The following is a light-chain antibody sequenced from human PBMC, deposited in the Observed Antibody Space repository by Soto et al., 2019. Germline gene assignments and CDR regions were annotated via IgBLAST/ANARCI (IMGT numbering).Light chain of an antibody. Sequence: ETVMTQSPATLSLSPGERATLSCRASQSVSSKLVWYQQKPGQAPRFLIYGASTRATGIPARFRGSGSGTEFTLTIDSLQSEDFAVYYCQQYNDWPPAFGGGTTVEI. CDR3: QQYNDWPPA. CDR2: GAS. CDR1: QSVSSK. J-gene: IGKJ4*01. V-gene: IGKV3-15*01.